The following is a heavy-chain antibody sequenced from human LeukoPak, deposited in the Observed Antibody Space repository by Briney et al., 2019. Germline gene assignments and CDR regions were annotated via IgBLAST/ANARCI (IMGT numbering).Heavy chain of an antibody. CDR1: GGSISSYY. CDR2: IYTSGST. D-gene: IGHD6-6*01. CDR3: ACEGLPLAARPIWFDP. Sequence: SETLSLTCTVSGGSISSYYWSWIRQPAGQGLEWIGRIYTSGSTNYYPSLKSQVTMSVDTSKNQFSLKLSSVTAADTAVYYCACEGLPLAARPIWFDPWGQGTLVTVSS. J-gene: IGHJ5*02. V-gene: IGHV4-4*07.